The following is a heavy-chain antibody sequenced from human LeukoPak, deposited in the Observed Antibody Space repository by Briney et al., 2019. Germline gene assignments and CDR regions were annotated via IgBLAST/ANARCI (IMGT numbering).Heavy chain of an antibody. CDR3: ARGPPDYGMDV. J-gene: IGHJ6*02. CDR1: GGTFSSYA. Sequence: SVKVSCKASGGTFSSYAISWVRQAPGQGFEWMGRIIPILGIANYAQKFQGRVTITADKSTSTAYMELSSLRSEDTAVYYCARGPPDYGMDVWGQGTTVTVSS. CDR2: IIPILGIA. V-gene: IGHV1-69*04.